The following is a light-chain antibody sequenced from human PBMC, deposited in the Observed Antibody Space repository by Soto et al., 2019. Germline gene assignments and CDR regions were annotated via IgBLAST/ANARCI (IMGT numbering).Light chain of an antibody. CDR1: SSDVGSYNL. J-gene: IGLJ1*01. V-gene: IGLV2-23*02. Sequence: QSVLTQPASVSGSPGQSITISCTGTSSDVGSYNLVSWYQQRPGKAPKLMIYEVSKRPSGVSNRFSGSKSGNTASLTISGLQAEDEADYYCCSYAGSSTFPYVFGTGTKVTVL. CDR3: CSYAGSSTFPYV. CDR2: EVS.